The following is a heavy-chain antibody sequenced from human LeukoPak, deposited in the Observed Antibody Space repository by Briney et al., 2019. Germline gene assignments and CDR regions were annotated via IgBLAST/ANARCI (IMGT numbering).Heavy chain of an antibody. CDR3: ATRLDCSSTSCYANFDY. V-gene: IGHV4-34*01. D-gene: IGHD2-2*01. CDR2: INHSGST. CDR1: GGSFSGYY. Sequence: PSEALSLTCAVYGGSFSGYYWSWIRQPPGKGLEWIGEINHSGSTNYNPSLKSRVTISVDTSKNQFSLKLSSVTAADTAVYYCATRLDCSSTSCYANFDYWGQGTLVTVSS. J-gene: IGHJ4*02.